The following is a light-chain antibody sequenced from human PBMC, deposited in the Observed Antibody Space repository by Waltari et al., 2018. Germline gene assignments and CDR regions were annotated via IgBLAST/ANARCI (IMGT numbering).Light chain of an antibody. CDR2: VNA. V-gene: IGLV1-40*01. J-gene: IGLJ3*02. CDR1: SSNFGAGYD. CDR3: QSFDSSLSASV. Sequence: QSVLTQPPSMSGAPGQKVTIPCTGGSSNFGAGYDVHWYQQFPGAAPKLLIFVNADRASRVPCRFSGSKSGTSASLAIAGLQSEDEAVYYCQSFDSSLSASVFGGGTKLTVL.